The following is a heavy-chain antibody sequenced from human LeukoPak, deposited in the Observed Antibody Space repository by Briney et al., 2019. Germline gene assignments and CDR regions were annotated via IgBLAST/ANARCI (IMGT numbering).Heavy chain of an antibody. CDR3: ECAKDYYDSSGYYYGYYFDY. CDR1: GYSFTSYW. Sequence: GESLKISCKGSGYSFTSYWIGWVRQMPGKGLEWMGIIYPGDSDTRYSPSFQGQVSISADKSISTAYLQWSSLKASDTAMYYCECAKDYYDSSGYYYGYYFDYWGQGTLVTVSS. J-gene: IGHJ4*02. CDR2: IYPGDSDT. V-gene: IGHV5-51*01. D-gene: IGHD3-22*01.